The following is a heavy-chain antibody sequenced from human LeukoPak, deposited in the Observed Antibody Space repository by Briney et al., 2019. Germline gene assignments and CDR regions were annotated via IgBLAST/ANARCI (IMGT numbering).Heavy chain of an antibody. D-gene: IGHD3-22*01. CDR2: ISGDGGST. CDR1: GFTFDDYA. CDR3: AKDTDITMIVVVPAGSGGMDV. J-gene: IGHJ6*02. V-gene: IGHV3-43*02. Sequence: GSLRLSCAASGFTFDDYAMHWVRQAPGKGLEWVSLISGDGGSTYYADSVKGRFTISRDNSKNSLYLQMNSLRTEDTALYYCAKDTDITMIVVVPAGSGGMDVWGQGTTVTVSS.